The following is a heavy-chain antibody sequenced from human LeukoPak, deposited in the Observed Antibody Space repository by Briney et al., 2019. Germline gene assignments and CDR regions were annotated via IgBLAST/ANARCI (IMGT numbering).Heavy chain of an antibody. CDR3: ARDRYYDSSGYHSKDAFDI. D-gene: IGHD3-22*01. CDR2: IYYSGST. V-gene: IGHV4-59*12. CDR1: GGSISSYY. J-gene: IGHJ3*02. Sequence: SETLSLTCTVSGGSISSYYWSWIRQPPGKGLEWIGYIYYSGSTNYNPSLKSRVTISVDTSKNQFSLKLSSVTAADTAVYYCARDRYYDSSGYHSKDAFDIWGQGTMVTVSS.